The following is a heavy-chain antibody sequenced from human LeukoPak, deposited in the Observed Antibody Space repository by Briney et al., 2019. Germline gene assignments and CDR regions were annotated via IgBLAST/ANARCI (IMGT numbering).Heavy chain of an antibody. Sequence: ASVKVSCKASGFTFTSSAMQWVRQARGQRLEWIGWIVVGSGNTNYAQKFQERVTITRDMSTSTAYMELSSLRAEDTAVYHCARGITFNSSTPHNWFDPWGQGTLVTVSS. D-gene: IGHD1-14*01. V-gene: IGHV1-58*02. J-gene: IGHJ5*02. CDR2: IVVGSGNT. CDR1: GFTFTSSA. CDR3: ARGITFNSSTPHNWFDP.